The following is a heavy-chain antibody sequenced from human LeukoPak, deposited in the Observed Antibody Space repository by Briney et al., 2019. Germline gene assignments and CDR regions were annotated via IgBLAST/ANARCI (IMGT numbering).Heavy chain of an antibody. Sequence: GRSLRLSCAASGFTFSSYGMHWVRQAPGKGLEWVGFIRNKNYGGTTEYAASVKGRFTISRDDSKSIAYLQMNSLKTEDTAVYYCTRVTVADYFDYWGQGTLVTVSS. V-gene: IGHV3-49*04. CDR2: IRNKNYGGTT. J-gene: IGHJ4*02. CDR3: TRVTVADYFDY. D-gene: IGHD6-19*01. CDR1: GFTFSSYG.